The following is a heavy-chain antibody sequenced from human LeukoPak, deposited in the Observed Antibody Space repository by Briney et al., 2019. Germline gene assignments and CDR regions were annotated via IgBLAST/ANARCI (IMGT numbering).Heavy chain of an antibody. CDR3: ARDIAVNWFDP. J-gene: IGHJ5*02. D-gene: IGHD2-21*01. Sequence: PSETLSLTCTVSGGSISSGDYYWSWIRQPPGKGLEWIGYIYYSGSPYYNPSLQSRVTISVDTSKNQFSLKLSSVTAADTAVYYCARDIAVNWFDPWGQGTLVTVSS. CDR1: GGSISSGDYY. CDR2: IYYSGSP. V-gene: IGHV4-30-4*08.